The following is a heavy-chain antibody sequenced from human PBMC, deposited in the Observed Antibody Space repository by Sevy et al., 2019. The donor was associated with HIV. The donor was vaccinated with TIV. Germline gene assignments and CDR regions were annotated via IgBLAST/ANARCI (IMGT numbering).Heavy chain of an antibody. CDR2: IIPIFGTA. D-gene: IGHD5-18*01. V-gene: IGHV1-69*01. J-gene: IGHJ5*02. CDR3: ARGSVDTAMVIRS. CDR1: GGTFSSYA. Sequence: ASVKVSCKASGGTFSSYAISWVRQALGQGLEWMGGIIPIFGTANYAQKFQGRVTITADESTSTAYMELSSLRSEDTAVYYCARGSVDTAMVIRSWGQGTLVTVSS.